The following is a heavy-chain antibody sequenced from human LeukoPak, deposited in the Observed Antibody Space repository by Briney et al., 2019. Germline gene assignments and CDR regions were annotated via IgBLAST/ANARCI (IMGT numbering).Heavy chain of an antibody. CDR2: IYYSGST. V-gene: IGHV4-59*08. CDR3: ARQWSAAADY. CDR1: GGSISSYY. J-gene: IGHJ4*02. Sequence: SETLSLTCIVSGGSISSYYWSWIRQPPGKGLEWIGYIYYSGSTNYNPSLKSRVTISVDTSKNQFSLKLSSVTAADTAVYYCARQWSAAADYWGQGTLVTVSS. D-gene: IGHD6-13*01.